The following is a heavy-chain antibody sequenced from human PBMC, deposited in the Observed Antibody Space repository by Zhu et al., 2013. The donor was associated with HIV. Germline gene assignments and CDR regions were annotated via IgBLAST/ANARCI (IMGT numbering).Heavy chain of an antibody. J-gene: IGHJ4*02. D-gene: IGHD3-16*02. CDR3: ARSDYVWGSYRYKAFDY. CDR2: INTGNDNT. Sequence: QVQLVQSGAEVKKPGASVKVSCKASGYTFTSYAMYWVRQAPGQGLEWMGWINTGNDNTNYSQRFQGRVTITRDTSATTAYMELSSLRSEDTAVYYCARSDYVWGSYRYKAFDYWGQGTLVTVSS. CDR1: GYTFTSYA. V-gene: IGHV1-3*04.